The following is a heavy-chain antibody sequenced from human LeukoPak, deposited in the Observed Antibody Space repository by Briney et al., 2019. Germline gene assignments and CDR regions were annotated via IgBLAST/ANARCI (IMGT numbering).Heavy chain of an antibody. J-gene: IGHJ4*02. D-gene: IGHD6-19*01. V-gene: IGHV4-59*04. CDR1: GGSISSYY. CDR2: IYYSGST. CDR3: ARLSSGWLFDY. Sequence: SETLSLTCTVSGGSISSYYWSWIRQPPGKGLEWIGNIYYSGSTYYNPSLKSRVTISVDTSKNQFSLKLSSVTAADTAVYYCARLSSGWLFDYWGQGTLVTVSS.